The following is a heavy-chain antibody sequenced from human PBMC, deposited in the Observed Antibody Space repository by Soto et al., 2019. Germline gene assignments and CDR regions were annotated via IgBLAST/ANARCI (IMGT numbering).Heavy chain of an antibody. CDR1: SGSVSTYY. D-gene: IGHD1-26*01. Sequence: SETLSLTSTVSSGSVSTYYWSWIRQPAGKGLEWIGRIFINGNTNYNPSLRSRVTMSVDTSKGQFSLNLTSVTAADTAVYFCARSGGSYNFDSWGQGILVTVSS. CDR2: IFINGNT. J-gene: IGHJ4*02. V-gene: IGHV4-4*07. CDR3: ARSGGSYNFDS.